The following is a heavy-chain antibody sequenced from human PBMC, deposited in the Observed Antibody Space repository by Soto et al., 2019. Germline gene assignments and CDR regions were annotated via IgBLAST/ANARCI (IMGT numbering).Heavy chain of an antibody. J-gene: IGHJ4*02. D-gene: IGHD3-22*01. CDR2: IDGNGISK. V-gene: IGHV3-23*01. CDR3: ARDYEFFAN. CDR1: GFPFGSHS. Sequence: PGGSLRLSCVGSGFPFGSHSMTWVRRAPGKGLEWVSAIDGNGISKYYADSVKGRFTISRDNSKNTPYLRMNSLGPEDTAVYFCARDYEFFANWGQGTLVTVSS.